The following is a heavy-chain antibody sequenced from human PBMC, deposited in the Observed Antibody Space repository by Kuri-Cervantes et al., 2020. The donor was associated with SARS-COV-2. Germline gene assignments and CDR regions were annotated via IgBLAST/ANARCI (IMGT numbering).Heavy chain of an antibody. Sequence: GGSLRLSCAASGFTFSSYGMHWVRQAPGKGLEWVAVIWYGGSNKYYADSVKGRFTISRDNSKNTPYLQMNSLRAEDTAVYYCAKDRKQIAAAGLDYWGQGTLVTVSS. CDR1: GFTFSSYG. CDR3: AKDRKQIAAAGLDY. D-gene: IGHD6-13*01. V-gene: IGHV3-30*02. J-gene: IGHJ4*02. CDR2: IWYGGSNK.